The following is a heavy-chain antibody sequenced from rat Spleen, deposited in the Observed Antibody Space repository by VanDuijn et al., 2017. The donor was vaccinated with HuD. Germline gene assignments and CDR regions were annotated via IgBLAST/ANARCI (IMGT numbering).Heavy chain of an antibody. CDR3: ARHGVYYYSGDDYVLDA. CDR2: INYGGVDT. V-gene: IGHV5-25*01. Sequence: EVHLVESDGGLVQPGGSLKLSCVVSGFTFSDYYMAWVRQAPTKGLEWVATINYGGVDTYYRDSVRGRFTVSRDNVRSTLYLQMDSLRSEDTATYYCARHGVYYYSGDDYVLDAWGQGTSVTVSS. CDR1: GFTFSDYY. J-gene: IGHJ4*01. D-gene: IGHD1-1*01.